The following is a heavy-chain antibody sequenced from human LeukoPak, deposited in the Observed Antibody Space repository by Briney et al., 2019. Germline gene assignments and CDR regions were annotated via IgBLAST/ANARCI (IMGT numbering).Heavy chain of an antibody. CDR3: ARGSIGFGELLRFDY. J-gene: IGHJ4*02. V-gene: IGHV1-18*01. CDR2: ISAYNGNT. D-gene: IGHD3-10*01. Sequence: ASVKVSCKASGYTFTSYGISWVRQAPGQGLEWMGWISAYNGNTNYAQKLQGRVTMTRNTSISTAYMELSSLRSEDTAVYYCARGSIGFGELLRFDYWGQGTLVTVSS. CDR1: GYTFTSYG.